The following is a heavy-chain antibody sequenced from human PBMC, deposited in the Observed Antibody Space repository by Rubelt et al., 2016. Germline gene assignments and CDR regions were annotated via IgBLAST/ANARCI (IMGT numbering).Heavy chain of an antibody. CDR3: ARGGLSELLWFGESRVDY. V-gene: IGHV1-3*01. CDR1: GYTFTSYA. D-gene: IGHD3-10*01. Sequence: QVQLVQSGAEVKKPGASVKVSCKASGYTFTSYAMHWVRQAPGQRLEWMGWINGGNGNTKYSQKFQGRVTITRDTSASTAYMELSSLRSEDTAVYYCARGGLSELLWFGESRVDYWGQGTLVTVSS. CDR2: INGGNGNT. J-gene: IGHJ4*02.